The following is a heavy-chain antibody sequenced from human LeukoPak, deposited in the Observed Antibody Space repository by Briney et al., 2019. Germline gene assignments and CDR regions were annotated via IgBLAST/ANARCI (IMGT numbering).Heavy chain of an antibody. Sequence: NPSETLSLTCAVYGGSFSGYYWSWIRQPPGKGLEWIGEINHSGSTNYNPSLKSRVTISVDVSKNQFSLRLTSVTAADTAVYYCARKSIATAGRKPYDYWDQGTLVTVSS. CDR3: ARKSIATAGRKPYDY. D-gene: IGHD6-13*01. CDR1: GGSFSGYY. CDR2: INHSGST. V-gene: IGHV4-34*01. J-gene: IGHJ4*02.